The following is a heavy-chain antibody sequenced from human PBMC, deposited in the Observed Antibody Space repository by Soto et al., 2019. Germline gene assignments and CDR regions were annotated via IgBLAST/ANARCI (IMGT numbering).Heavy chain of an antibody. J-gene: IGHJ3*01. D-gene: IGHD2-15*01. CDR3: ARRGLLLLPL. CDR2: IYFGGST. Sequence: KTSETLSLTCTVSGGSISSSDSYWVWIRQPPGKGLEWIGSIYFGGSTYFNPSLKSRATISVDTSNNLFSLNLISVTAADTAIYYCARRGLLLLPLWGQGTMVTVSS. V-gene: IGHV4-39*01. CDR1: GGSISSSDSY.